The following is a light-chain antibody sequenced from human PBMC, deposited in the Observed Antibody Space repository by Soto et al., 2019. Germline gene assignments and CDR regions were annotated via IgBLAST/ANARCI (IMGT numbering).Light chain of an antibody. J-gene: IGLJ1*01. CDR2: EGS. CDR3: CSYAGSSTFFYV. CDR1: SSDVGSYNL. V-gene: IGLV2-23*01. Sequence: QSVLTQPASVSGPPGQSITISCTGTSSDVGSYNLVSWYQQHPGKAPKLMIYEGSKRPSGVSNRFSGSKSGNTASLTISGLQAEDEADYYCCSYAGSSTFFYVFGTGTKLTVL.